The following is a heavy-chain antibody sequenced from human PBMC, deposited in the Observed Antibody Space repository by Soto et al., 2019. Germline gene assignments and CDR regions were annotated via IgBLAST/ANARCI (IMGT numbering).Heavy chain of an antibody. V-gene: IGHV3-53*01. D-gene: IGHD5-12*01. J-gene: IGHJ4*02. Sequence: EVQVVESGGGLIQPGGSLRLSCVVSGFTVSSTNYMSWVRQAPGKGLEWVSVIYSGGTTFYADSVKGRVTISRDNSKNTLYLQMNIRRAEATAEYYCHGYGYWGQGTLVTVSS. CDR3: HGYGY. CDR1: GFTVSSTNY. CDR2: IYSGGTT.